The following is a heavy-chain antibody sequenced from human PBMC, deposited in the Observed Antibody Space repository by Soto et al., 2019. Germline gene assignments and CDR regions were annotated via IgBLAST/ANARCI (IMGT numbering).Heavy chain of an antibody. CDR1: GYSFTSYW. Sequence: GESLKISCKGSGYSFTSYWISWVRQMPGKGLEWMGRIDPSDSYTNYSPSFQGHVTIAADKSISTAYLQWSSLKASDTAMYYCARHPRDCSSTSCYANNDYWGQGTLVTVSS. J-gene: IGHJ4*02. V-gene: IGHV5-10-1*01. D-gene: IGHD2-2*01. CDR2: IDPSDSYT. CDR3: ARHPRDCSSTSCYANNDY.